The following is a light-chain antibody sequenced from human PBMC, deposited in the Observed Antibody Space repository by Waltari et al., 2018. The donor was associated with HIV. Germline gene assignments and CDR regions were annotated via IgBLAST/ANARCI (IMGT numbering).Light chain of an antibody. V-gene: IGKV3-20*01. CDR2: AAS. J-gene: IGKJ1*01. Sequence: EIVLTPSPGTLSLSTGDRATLSCRASQNVSSSYLAWYQQKSGQAPRLLIYAASARATAIPDRFTGSGSGTDFTLTISRLEAEDFAVFYCQQYGSSPWTFGQGTKVEIK. CDR1: QNVSSSY. CDR3: QQYGSSPWT.